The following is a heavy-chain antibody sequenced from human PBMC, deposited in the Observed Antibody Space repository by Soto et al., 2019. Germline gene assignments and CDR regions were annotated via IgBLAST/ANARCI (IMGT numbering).Heavy chain of an antibody. V-gene: IGHV4-59*01. CDR3: AIYDSSGSRGFQH. D-gene: IGHD3-22*01. Sequence: SETLSLTCTVSGDPISSYYWSWIRQPPGKGLEWIGYIYYSGSTNYNPSLKSRVTISLDTSKNQFSLRLSSVTAADTAVYYCAIYDSSGSRGFQHWGQGTLVTVSS. CDR1: GDPISSYY. CDR2: IYYSGST. J-gene: IGHJ1*01.